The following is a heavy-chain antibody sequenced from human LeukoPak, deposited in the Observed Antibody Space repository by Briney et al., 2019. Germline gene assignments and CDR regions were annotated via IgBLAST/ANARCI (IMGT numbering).Heavy chain of an antibody. CDR1: GGSISSSSYY. CDR3: ARVTGRYCSGGSCRLYYYYYMDV. Sequence: SETLSLTCTVSGGSISSSSYYWGWIRQPPGKGLEWIGSIYYSGSTYYNPSLKSRVTISVDTSKNQFSLKLSSVTAADTAVYYCARVTGRYCSGGSCRLYYYYYMDVWGKGTTVTVSS. V-gene: IGHV4-39*07. J-gene: IGHJ6*03. CDR2: IYYSGST. D-gene: IGHD2-15*01.